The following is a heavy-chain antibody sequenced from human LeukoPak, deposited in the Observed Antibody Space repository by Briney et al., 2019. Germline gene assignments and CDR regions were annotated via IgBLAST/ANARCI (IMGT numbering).Heavy chain of an antibody. J-gene: IGHJ4*02. Sequence: ASVKVSCKASGYTFTNYAMHWVRQAPGQRLEWMGWINVGNGNIKYSQKFQGRVTITRDTSASTAYTELSSLRSEDTAVYYCARALWNSGYPFDYWGQGTLVTVSS. D-gene: IGHD5-12*01. CDR3: ARALWNSGYPFDY. CDR2: INVGNGNI. CDR1: GYTFTNYA. V-gene: IGHV1-3*01.